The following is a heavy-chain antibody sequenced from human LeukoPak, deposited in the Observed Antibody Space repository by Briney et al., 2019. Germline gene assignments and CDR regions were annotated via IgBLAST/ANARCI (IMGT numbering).Heavy chain of an antibody. CDR2: IDPSDSYT. J-gene: IGHJ1*01. CDR1: GYSFASYW. D-gene: IGHD6-19*01. Sequence: GESLKISCKVSGYSFASYWINWLCQMPGKGLEWMGMIDPSDSYTNYSPSFRGHVTISADKSINTAYVQWSGLKASDTAIYYCARSAKETGYISGCRHWGQGTLVTVSS. CDR3: ARSAKETGYISGCRH. V-gene: IGHV5-10-1*01.